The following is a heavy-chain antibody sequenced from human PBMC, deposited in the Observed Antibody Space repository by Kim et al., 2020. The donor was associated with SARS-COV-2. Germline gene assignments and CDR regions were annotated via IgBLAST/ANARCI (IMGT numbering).Heavy chain of an antibody. Sequence: GGSLRLSCAASGFTFSNHWMHWVRQAPGKGLVWVSCTNSDESSTRYADSVKGRFTISRDNAKNTLYLQMSSLTAEDTAVYYCARGGGYSYVPSDYWGQGTLVTVSS. CDR1: GFTFSNHW. CDR2: TNSDESST. J-gene: IGHJ4*02. CDR3: ARGGGYSYVPSDY. D-gene: IGHD5-18*01. V-gene: IGHV3-74*01.